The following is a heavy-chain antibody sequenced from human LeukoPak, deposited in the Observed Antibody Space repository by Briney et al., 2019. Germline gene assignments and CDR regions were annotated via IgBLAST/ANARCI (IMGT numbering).Heavy chain of an antibody. J-gene: IGHJ6*03. CDR1: GFTFSSYA. D-gene: IGHD4-17*01. CDR2: ISGSGGST. V-gene: IGHV3-23*01. Sequence: GGSLRLSCAASGFTFSSYAMSWVRQAPGKGLEWVSAISGSGGSTYYADSVKGRFTISRDNSKNTLYLQMNSLRAEETAVYYCAKGGDLRSVTTLYYYYFYYMDVWGKGTTVTVSS. CDR3: AKGGDLRSVTTLYYYYFYYMDV.